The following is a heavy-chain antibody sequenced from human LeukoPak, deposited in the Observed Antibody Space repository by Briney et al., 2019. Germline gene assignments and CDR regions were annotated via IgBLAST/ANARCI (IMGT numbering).Heavy chain of an antibody. CDR2: ISGSGGST. V-gene: IGHV3-23*01. CDR3: AKLPIAVAGTRVY. J-gene: IGHJ4*02. D-gene: IGHD6-19*01. CDR1: GFTFSTYN. Sequence: GGSLRLSCAASGFTFSTYNMNRVRQAPGKGLEWVSAISGSGGSTYYADSVKGRFTISRDNSKNTLYLQMNSLRAEDTAVYYCAKLPIAVAGTRVYWGQGTLVTVSS.